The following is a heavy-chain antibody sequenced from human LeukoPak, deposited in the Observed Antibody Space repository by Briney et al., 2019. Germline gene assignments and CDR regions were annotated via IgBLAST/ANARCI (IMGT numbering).Heavy chain of an antibody. V-gene: IGHV4-34*01. J-gene: IGHJ4*02. CDR2: INHSGST. CDR1: GGSFSGYY. Sequence: SSETLSLTCAVYGGSFSGYYWSWIRQPPGKGLEWIGEINHSGSTYYNPSLKSRVTISVDTSKNQFSLKLSSVTAADTAVYYCARVSVGYCSEEDYWGQGTLVTVSS. CDR3: ARVSVGYCSEEDY. D-gene: IGHD6-19*01.